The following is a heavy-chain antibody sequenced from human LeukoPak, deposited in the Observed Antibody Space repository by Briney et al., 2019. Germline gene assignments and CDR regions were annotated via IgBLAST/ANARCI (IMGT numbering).Heavy chain of an antibody. Sequence: SETLSLTCAVSGGSISSNSYYWGWIRQPPGKGLEWIGSIYYSGSTYYNPSLKSRVTISVDTSKNQFSLKLSSVTAADTAVYYCASSVVVAATYGIYYYMDVWGKGTTVTVSS. D-gene: IGHD2-15*01. CDR2: IYYSGST. CDR3: ASSVVVAATYGIYYYMDV. V-gene: IGHV4-39*07. J-gene: IGHJ6*03. CDR1: GGSISSNSYY.